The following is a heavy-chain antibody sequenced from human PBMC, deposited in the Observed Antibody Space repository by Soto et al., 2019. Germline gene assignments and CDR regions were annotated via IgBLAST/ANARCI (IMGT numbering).Heavy chain of an antibody. CDR1: VGSISSSSYY. J-gene: IGHJ5*02. Sequence: ETLSLACTVSVGSISSSSYYWGWIRQPPGKGLEWIGSIYYSGSTYYNPSLKSRATISVEKSKNQFSLKLSPVTAADTAVYYCARRVSDYWFDPWGQGTLVTVSS. D-gene: IGHD3-3*01. V-gene: IGHV4-39*01. CDR2: IYYSGST. CDR3: ARRVSDYWFDP.